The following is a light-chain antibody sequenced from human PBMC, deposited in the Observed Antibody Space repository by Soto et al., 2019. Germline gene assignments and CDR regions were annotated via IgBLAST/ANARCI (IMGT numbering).Light chain of an antibody. V-gene: IGLV2-14*01. J-gene: IGLJ1*01. Sequence: QSALTQPGSVSGSLGQSITISCTGSNSDVGGHNYVSWYQQHPGKAPKLMIYEVGIRPSGVSTRFSGSKSGNTASLTISGLQAEDEADYYCSSYTSTILYVFGTGTKVTVL. CDR2: EVG. CDR3: SSYTSTILYV. CDR1: NSDVGGHNY.